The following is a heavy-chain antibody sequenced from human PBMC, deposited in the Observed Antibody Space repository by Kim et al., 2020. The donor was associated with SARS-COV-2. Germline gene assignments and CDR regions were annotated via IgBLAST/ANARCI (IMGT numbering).Heavy chain of an antibody. D-gene: IGHD3-22*01. CDR3: ARVYYYDSSGYQTPTLDY. V-gene: IGHV3-48*03. J-gene: IGHJ4*02. Sequence: KGRFTISRDNAKNSLYLQMNSLRAEDTAVYYCARVYYYDSSGYQTPTLDYWGQGTLVTVSS.